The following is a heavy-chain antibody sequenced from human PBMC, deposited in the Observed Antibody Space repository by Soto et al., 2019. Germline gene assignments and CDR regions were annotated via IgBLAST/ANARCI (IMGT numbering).Heavy chain of an antibody. Sequence: ASVKVSCKASGYTFTSYSISWVRQAPGQGLEWMGWISAYNGNTNYAQKLQGRVTMTTDTSTSTAYMELRSLRSDDTAVYYCARGDYYDSSGYYSARGGDIKYGYYYGMDVWGQGTTVTVSS. D-gene: IGHD3-22*01. CDR2: ISAYNGNT. J-gene: IGHJ6*02. V-gene: IGHV1-18*04. CDR1: GYTFTSYS. CDR3: ARGDYYDSSGYYSARGGDIKYGYYYGMDV.